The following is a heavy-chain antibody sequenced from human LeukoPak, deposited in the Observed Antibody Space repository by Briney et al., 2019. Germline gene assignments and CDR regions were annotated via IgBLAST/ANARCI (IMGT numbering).Heavy chain of an antibody. CDR2: ISSSSSTI. CDR3: ARDGDRLPNDAFDI. CDR1: GFTFSSYS. J-gene: IGHJ3*02. D-gene: IGHD3-10*01. V-gene: IGHV3-48*01. Sequence: QPGGSLRLSCAASGFTFSSYSMNWVRQAPGKGLEWVSYISSSSSTIYYADSVKGRFTISRDNAKNSLYLQMNSLRAEDTAVYYCARDGDRLPNDAFDIWGQGTMVTVSS.